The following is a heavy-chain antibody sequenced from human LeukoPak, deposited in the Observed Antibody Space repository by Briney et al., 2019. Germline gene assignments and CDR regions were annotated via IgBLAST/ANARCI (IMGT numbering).Heavy chain of an antibody. Sequence: GGSLRLSCAASGFTLSSYWMSWVRQAPGKGLEWVANIKQDGSEKYYVDSVKGRFTISSDNAKNSLYLQMDSLRAEDTAVYYCARTPGTGWSYWGQGTLVTVSS. CDR3: ARTPGTGWSY. CDR2: IKQDGSEK. V-gene: IGHV3-7*01. J-gene: IGHJ4*02. CDR1: GFTLSSYW. D-gene: IGHD3-9*01.